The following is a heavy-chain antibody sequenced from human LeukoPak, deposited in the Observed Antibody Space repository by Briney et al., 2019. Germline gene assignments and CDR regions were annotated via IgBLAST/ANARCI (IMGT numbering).Heavy chain of an antibody. Sequence: GGSLRLSCAASGFSFSVYEIHWVSQAPGKGLEWISDISSSGTTTYYADSVKGRFTISRDNAKNSLYLQMNSLRAEDTAVYYCTTLTVARNFDYWGQGTLVTVSS. CDR1: GFSFSVYE. CDR2: ISSSGTTT. CDR3: TTLTVARNFDY. J-gene: IGHJ4*02. D-gene: IGHD5-12*01. V-gene: IGHV3-48*03.